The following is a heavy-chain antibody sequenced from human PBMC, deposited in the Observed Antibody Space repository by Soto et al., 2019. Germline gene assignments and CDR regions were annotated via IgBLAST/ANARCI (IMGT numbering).Heavy chain of an antibody. CDR3: ARGLYYYDSRGYWGY. D-gene: IGHD3-22*01. J-gene: IGHJ4*02. CDR2: ISSSSSTI. V-gene: IGHV3-48*02. Sequence: GLSMRVSCTASGLTISSYSRNWVSKTPGKGLEWVSYISSSSSTIYYADSVKGRFTISRDNAKNSLHLQMNSLRDEDTAVYYCARGLYYYDSRGYWGYWGQGTLVTVSS. CDR1: GLTISSYS.